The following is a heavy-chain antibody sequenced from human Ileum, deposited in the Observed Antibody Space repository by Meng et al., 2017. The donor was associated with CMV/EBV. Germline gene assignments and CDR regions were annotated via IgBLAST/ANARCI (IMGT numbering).Heavy chain of an antibody. CDR2: IYSNGNN. J-gene: IGHJ5*02. D-gene: IGHD3-10*01. CDR1: GDSISSYY. V-gene: IGHV4-4*07. Sequence: QLQLQEAGPGLVTASEYLSLTCSVSGDSISSYYWSWIRQPAGKGLEWIGRIYSNGNNNYNPSLESRVTMSVDTSKNHFSLKLNSVTAADTAVYYCARGTKYGSGNWFDPWGQGTLVTVSS. CDR3: ARGTKYGSGNWFDP.